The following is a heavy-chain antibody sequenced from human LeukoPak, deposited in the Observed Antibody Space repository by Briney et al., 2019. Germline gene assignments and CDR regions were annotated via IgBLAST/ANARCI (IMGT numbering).Heavy chain of an antibody. D-gene: IGHD6-25*01. Sequence: GGSLRLSCAASGFTFSSYGMHWVRQAPGKGLEWVSFIRYDGSSEYYADSVKGRFSISRDNSKNMLYLQMNSLRVEDTAVYSSVKEPQRVAALFFKEDSWGQGTLVTVSS. J-gene: IGHJ4*02. CDR2: IRYDGSSE. CDR3: VKEPQRVAALFFKEDS. V-gene: IGHV3-30*02. CDR1: GFTFSSYG.